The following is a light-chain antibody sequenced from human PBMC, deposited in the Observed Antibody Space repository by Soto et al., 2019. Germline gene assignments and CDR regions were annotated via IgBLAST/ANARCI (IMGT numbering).Light chain of an antibody. Sequence: DIQMTQSPSTLSGSVRDRVTITSRASQTISCWLAWYQQKPGKAPKLLIYKASTLKSGLPSKLSDSGSETECTLTISRLQPDDFSTDYCQHYNTYSEAFGQGTKVQLK. CDR3: QHYNTYSEA. CDR2: KAS. J-gene: IGKJ1*01. CDR1: QTISCW. V-gene: IGKV1-5*03.